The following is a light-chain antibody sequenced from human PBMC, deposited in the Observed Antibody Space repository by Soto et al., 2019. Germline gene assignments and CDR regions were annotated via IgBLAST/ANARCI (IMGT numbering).Light chain of an antibody. CDR1: NLGDKR. CDR3: QVWDIMTDNDV. J-gene: IGLJ1*01. V-gene: IGLV3-21*04. CDR2: YDS. Sequence: SYELTQPPSVSVAPETTATITCGGTNLGDKRVHWYRQKPGQAPVLLISYDSDRPSGIPERFSGSNSGNTATLTISRVEAGDEADYYCQVWDIMTDNDVFGGGTKLTVL.